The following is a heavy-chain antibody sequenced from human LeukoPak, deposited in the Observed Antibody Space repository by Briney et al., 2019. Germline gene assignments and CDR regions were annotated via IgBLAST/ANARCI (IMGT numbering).Heavy chain of an antibody. V-gene: IGHV4-34*01. CDR3: ARGVRDDYIWGGYRQYYFDY. J-gene: IGHJ4*02. Sequence: PSETLSLTCAVYGGSFSGYYWSWIRQPPGKGLEWIGEINHSGSTNYNPSLKSRVTISVDTSKNQFSLKLSSVTAADTAVYYCARGVRDDYIWGGYRQYYFDYWGQGTLVTVSS. D-gene: IGHD3-16*02. CDR2: INHSGST. CDR1: GGSFSGYY.